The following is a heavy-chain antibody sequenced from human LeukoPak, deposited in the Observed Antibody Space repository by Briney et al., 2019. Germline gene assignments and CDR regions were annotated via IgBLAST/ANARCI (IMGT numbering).Heavy chain of an antibody. D-gene: IGHD3-10*01. Sequence: GASVKVSCKASGYTFISYDINWVRQATGQGLEWMGWMNPNSGNTGYAQKLQGRVTMTTDTSTSTAYMELRSLRSDDTAVYYCARVVSGSYYNFAAPFDYWGQGTLVTVSS. V-gene: IGHV1-8*01. CDR2: MNPNSGNT. CDR3: ARVVSGSYYNFAAPFDY. J-gene: IGHJ4*02. CDR1: GYTFISYD.